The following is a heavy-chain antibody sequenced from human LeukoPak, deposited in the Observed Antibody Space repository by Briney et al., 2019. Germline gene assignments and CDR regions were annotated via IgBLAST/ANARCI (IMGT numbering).Heavy chain of an antibody. CDR1: GGSISSDDYY. J-gene: IGHJ4*02. CDR2: ISSSGNA. V-gene: IGHV4-30-4*01. Sequence: ASETLSLTCTVSGGSISSDDYYWSWLRQPLGRGLEWIGYISSSGNAYYNPSLKSRVTISVDTSKNQFSLKLSSVTVADSAVYYCVRDRKYGSETLRRLDYWGQGTLVTVSS. CDR3: VRDRKYGSETLRRLDY. D-gene: IGHD3-10*01.